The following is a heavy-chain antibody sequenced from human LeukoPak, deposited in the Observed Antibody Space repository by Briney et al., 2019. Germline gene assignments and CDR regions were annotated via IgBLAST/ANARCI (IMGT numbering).Heavy chain of an antibody. J-gene: IGHJ4*02. Sequence: SETLSLTCAVSAYSISSSYYWGWIRQAPGKGLEWIGNIHHTGTTYYNPSLKSRVTISLDASKNQFSLRLPSVTAADTAVYYCASDLSGGTFDYWGQGTLVTVSS. CDR1: AYSISSSYY. CDR3: ASDLSGGTFDY. D-gene: IGHD1-1*01. V-gene: IGHV4-38-2*01. CDR2: IHHTGTT.